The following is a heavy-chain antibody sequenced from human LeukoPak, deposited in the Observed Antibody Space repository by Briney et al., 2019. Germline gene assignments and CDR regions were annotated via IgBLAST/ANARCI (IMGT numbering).Heavy chain of an antibody. CDR1: GFTFSSFA. V-gene: IGHV3-23*01. Sequence: PGGSLRLSCAASGFTFSSFAVGWVRQAPGKGLDWVSSIDNGGTTYYAGSVKGRFTISRDNSKNTLYLQVNSLRAEDTAVYYGAKMRGHPREAYYFDSWGQGALVTVSS. CDR3: AKMRGHPREAYYFDS. D-gene: IGHD1-26*01. CDR2: IDNGGTT. J-gene: IGHJ4*02.